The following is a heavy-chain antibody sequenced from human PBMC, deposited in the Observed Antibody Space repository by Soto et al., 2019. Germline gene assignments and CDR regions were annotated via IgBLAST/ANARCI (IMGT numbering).Heavy chain of an antibody. Sequence: QVQLQQWGAGLLKPSETLSLTCAVYGGSFSGYYWSWIRQPPGKGLEWIGEINHSGSTNYNPSLKSRVTMSVDTSKNQFSLKLSSVTAAETALYYCARCPLISMVRGPQMQFDYWGQGTLVTVSS. CDR2: INHSGST. CDR1: GGSFSGYY. V-gene: IGHV4-34*01. CDR3: ARCPLISMVRGPQMQFDY. J-gene: IGHJ4*02. D-gene: IGHD3-10*01.